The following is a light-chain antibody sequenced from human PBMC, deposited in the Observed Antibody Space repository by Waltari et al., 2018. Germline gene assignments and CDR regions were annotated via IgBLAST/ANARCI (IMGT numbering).Light chain of an antibody. CDR1: RTVNSN. J-gene: IGKJ4*01. CDR3: QQYDNWPPVT. CDR2: GAS. V-gene: IGKV3-15*01. Sequence: ETVMTQSPVTLSVSPGERATLFCRASRTVNSNLAWYQQKPGQAPRLLIYGASTRATGIPARFSGSGSGTEFTLTISSLQSEDFAVYFCQQYDNWPPVTFGGGTKVEIK.